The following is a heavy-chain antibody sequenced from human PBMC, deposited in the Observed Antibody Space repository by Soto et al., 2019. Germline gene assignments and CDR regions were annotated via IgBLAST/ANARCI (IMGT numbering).Heavy chain of an antibody. J-gene: IGHJ6*02. V-gene: IGHV5-10-1*01. CDR3: ARTPLEFREGGYYCYGMDV. CDR2: IDPSDSYT. Sequence: PGESLKISCKGSGYSFTSYWISWVRQMPGKGLEWMGRIDPSDSYTNYSPSFQGHVTISADKSISTAYLQWSSLKASDTAMYYCARTPLEFREGGYYCYGMDVWGQGTTVTVSS. D-gene: IGHD3-10*01. CDR1: GYSFTSYW.